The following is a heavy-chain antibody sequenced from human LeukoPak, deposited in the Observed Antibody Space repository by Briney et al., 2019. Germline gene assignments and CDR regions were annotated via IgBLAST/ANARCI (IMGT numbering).Heavy chain of an antibody. CDR1: GFTFSSYG. CDR2: IRYDGSNK. Sequence: GGSLRLSCAASGFTFSSYGMHWVRQAPGKGLEWVAFIRYDGSNKHYADSVKGRFTISRDNSKNTLYLQMNSLRAEDTAVYYCAKDVFGYCSSTSCSPQFDYWGQGTLVTVPS. V-gene: IGHV3-30*02. D-gene: IGHD2-2*01. J-gene: IGHJ4*02. CDR3: AKDVFGYCSSTSCSPQFDY.